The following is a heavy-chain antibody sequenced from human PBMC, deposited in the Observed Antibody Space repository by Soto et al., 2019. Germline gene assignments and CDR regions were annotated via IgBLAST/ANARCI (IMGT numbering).Heavy chain of an antibody. Sequence: GGSLRLSCPASGFTFRSYSMNWVRQAPGKGLEWVSYISSSSSTIYYADSVKGRFTISRDNAKNSLYLQMNSLRDEDTAVYYCARDTQDDFWSGYYRDYWGQGTLVTVSS. CDR3: ARDTQDDFWSGYYRDY. V-gene: IGHV3-48*02. CDR1: GFTFRSYS. CDR2: ISSSSSTI. J-gene: IGHJ4*02. D-gene: IGHD3-3*01.